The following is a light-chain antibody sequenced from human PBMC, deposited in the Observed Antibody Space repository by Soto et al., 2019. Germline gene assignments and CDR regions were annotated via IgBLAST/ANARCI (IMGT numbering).Light chain of an antibody. V-gene: IGLV1-51*01. CDR3: ASWDGRLTPVV. CDR1: TSNIGANY. CDR2: DND. J-gene: IGLJ3*02. Sequence: QSALTQPPSVSAAPGQRVSISCSGSTSNIGANYVSWYQHLPRTAPKVLIYDNDKRPSDIPARFSASKSDTSATLGISGLQTGDEAVYFCASWDGRLTPVVFGGGTKLTVL.